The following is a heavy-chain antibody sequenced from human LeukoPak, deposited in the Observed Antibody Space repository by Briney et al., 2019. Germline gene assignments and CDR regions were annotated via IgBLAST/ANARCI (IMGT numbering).Heavy chain of an antibody. Sequence: ASVKVSCKASGYTFTSYGISWVRQAPGQGLEWMGWISAYNGNTNYAQKLQGSVTMTTDISTSTAYMELRSLRSDDTAVYYCARVRGKHPGGYEFDYWGQGTLVTVSS. CDR2: ISAYNGNT. CDR3: ARVRGKHPGGYEFDY. D-gene: IGHD5-12*01. CDR1: GYTFTSYG. J-gene: IGHJ4*02. V-gene: IGHV1-18*01.